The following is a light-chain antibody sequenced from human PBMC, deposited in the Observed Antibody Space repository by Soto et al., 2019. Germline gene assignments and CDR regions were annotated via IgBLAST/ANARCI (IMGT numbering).Light chain of an antibody. CDR2: GAS. J-gene: IGKJ1*01. V-gene: IGKV3-15*01. Sequence: EIVMTQSPATLSVSPGERATLSCRASQSVSSNLAWYQQKPGQAPRLLMYGASTRATGIPDRFSGSGSGTEFTLTISSLQSEDFAVYYCQHHTNWPPWTFGQGTKVEI. CDR1: QSVSSN. CDR3: QHHTNWPPWT.